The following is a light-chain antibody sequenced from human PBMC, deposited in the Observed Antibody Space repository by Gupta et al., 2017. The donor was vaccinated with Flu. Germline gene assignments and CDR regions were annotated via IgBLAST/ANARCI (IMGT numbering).Light chain of an antibody. Sequence: QSALTQPPSVSAASGLKVTISCSGSRSNIVNHYVSWYQHLPGTVPKLLIYDNDKRPSGIPDRFSGYKSGTSATLDITGVQTGDEADYYCGTWDSSLSACWVFGGGTKLTV. CDR2: DND. V-gene: IGLV1-51*01. CDR1: RSNIVNHY. CDR3: GTWDSSLSACWV. J-gene: IGLJ3*02.